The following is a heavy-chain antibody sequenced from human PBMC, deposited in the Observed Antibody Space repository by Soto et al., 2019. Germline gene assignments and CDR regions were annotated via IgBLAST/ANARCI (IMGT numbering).Heavy chain of an antibody. D-gene: IGHD2-21*02. CDR2: IYYSGST. J-gene: IGHJ4*02. V-gene: IGHV4-30-4*01. CDR1: GGSISSGDYY. Sequence: PXGTLSLTCTVSGGSISSGDYYWSWIRQPPGKGLEWIGYIYYSGSTYYNPSLKSRVTISVDTSKNQFSLKLSSVTATDTAVYYCARQRTTVVTQAYFDHWGQGALVTVSS. CDR3: ARQRTTVVTQAYFDH.